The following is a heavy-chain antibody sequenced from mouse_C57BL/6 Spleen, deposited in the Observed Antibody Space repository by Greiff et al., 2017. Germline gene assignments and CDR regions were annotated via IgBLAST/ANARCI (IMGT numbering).Heavy chain of an antibody. J-gene: IGHJ3*01. CDR2: ISDGGSYT. CDR3: ARDGYYEGWFAY. D-gene: IGHD2-3*01. V-gene: IGHV5-4*01. CDR1: GFTFSSYA. Sequence: EVKLMESGGGLVKPGGSLKLSCAASGFTFSSYAMSWVRQTPEKRLEWVGTISDGGSYTYYPDNVKGRFTITRDNAKNTLYLQMSHLKSEDTAMYYCARDGYYEGWFAYWGQGTLVTVSA.